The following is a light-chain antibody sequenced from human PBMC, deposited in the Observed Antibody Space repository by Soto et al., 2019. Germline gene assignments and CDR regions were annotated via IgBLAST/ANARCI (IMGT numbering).Light chain of an antibody. J-gene: IGLJ7*01. CDR1: SSDVGGYNH. CDR3: CSYTSLSTVV. Sequence: QSVLTQPASVSGSPGQSITISCTGTSSDVGGYNHVSWYQHSPGKAPKLILFAVSDRPSGVSHRFSGSKSGNTASLTISGRQAADEADYYCCSYTSLSTVVFGGGTPLTVL. CDR2: AVS. V-gene: IGLV2-14*01.